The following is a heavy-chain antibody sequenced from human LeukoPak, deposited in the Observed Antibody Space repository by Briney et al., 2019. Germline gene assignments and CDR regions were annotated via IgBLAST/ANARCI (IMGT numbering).Heavy chain of an antibody. J-gene: IGHJ4*02. Sequence: SETLSLTCVVSGGSISSSNWWSWVRQSPGKGLEWIGEAYHSGITNYNPSLKSRVTMSVDKSKNQFSLSLSSVTAADTAVYHCARGLYSSDAYWGQGILVTVSS. V-gene: IGHV4-4*02. CDR2: AYHSGIT. D-gene: IGHD6-19*01. CDR3: ARGLYSSDAY. CDR1: GGSISSSNW.